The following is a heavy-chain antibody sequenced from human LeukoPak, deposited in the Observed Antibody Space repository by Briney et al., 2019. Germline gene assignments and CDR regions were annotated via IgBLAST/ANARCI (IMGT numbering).Heavy chain of an antibody. CDR2: INHSGST. CDR1: GGSFSGYY. J-gene: IGHJ4*02. V-gene: IGHV4-34*01. D-gene: IGHD3-10*01. Sequence: SETLSLTCAVYGGSFSGYYRSWIRQPPGKGLEWIGDINHSGSTDYNPSLKSRITVSVDTSKNQFSLKLSSVTAADTAVYYCARRRLWFGELPIDYWGQGTLVTVSS. CDR3: ARRRLWFGELPIDY.